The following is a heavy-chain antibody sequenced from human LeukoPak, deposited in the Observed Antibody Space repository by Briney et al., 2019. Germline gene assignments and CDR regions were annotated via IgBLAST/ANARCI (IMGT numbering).Heavy chain of an antibody. V-gene: IGHV1-8*01. CDR1: GYTFTGYD. Sequence: ASVKVSCKASGYTFTGYDINWVRQATGQGLEWMGWMNPNSGNTGYAQKFQGRVTMTRSTSISTAYMELSSLRSEDTAVYYCARGRLRRAQARTAFDIWGQRTLVTVSS. CDR2: MNPNSGNT. J-gene: IGHJ3*02. CDR3: ARGRLRRAQARTAFDI. D-gene: IGHD6-6*01.